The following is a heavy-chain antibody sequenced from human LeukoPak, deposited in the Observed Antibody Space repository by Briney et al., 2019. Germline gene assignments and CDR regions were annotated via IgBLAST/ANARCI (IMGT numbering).Heavy chain of an antibody. CDR2: VNPNSGGT. D-gene: IGHD1-20*01. Sequence: ASVKVSCKASGYTFTGYYMHWVRQGPGQGLEWRGWVNPNSGGTNYAQKFQGWVTMTRDTSISTAYMDLSRLTSEDTAVYYCARGLINGHDFDYWGQGTLVTVSS. CDR1: GYTFTGYY. V-gene: IGHV1-2*04. J-gene: IGHJ4*02. CDR3: ARGLINGHDFDY.